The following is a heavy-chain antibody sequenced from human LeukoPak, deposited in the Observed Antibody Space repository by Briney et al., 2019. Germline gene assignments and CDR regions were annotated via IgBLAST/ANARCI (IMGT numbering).Heavy chain of an antibody. Sequence: PSETLSLTCTVSGGSISSYYWSWIRQPAGKGLEWIGRIYTSGSTNYNPSLTSRVTMSVDTSKNQFSLKLSSVTAADTAVYYCARGAYGSGDRGWFDPWGQGTLVTVSS. J-gene: IGHJ5*02. D-gene: IGHD3-10*01. CDR1: GGSISSYY. CDR3: ARGAYGSGDRGWFDP. CDR2: IYTSGST. V-gene: IGHV4-4*07.